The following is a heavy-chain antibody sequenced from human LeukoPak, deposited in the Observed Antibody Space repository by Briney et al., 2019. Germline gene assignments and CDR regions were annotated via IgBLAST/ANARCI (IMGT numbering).Heavy chain of an antibody. V-gene: IGHV3-48*03. CDR1: GFTFSSYA. CDR2: ISSSGSTI. Sequence: GGSLRLSCAASGFTFSSYATSWVRQAPGKGLEWVSYISSSGSTIYYADSVKGRFTISRDNAKNSLYLQMNSLRAEDTAVYYCAELGITMIGGVWGKGTTVIISS. J-gene: IGHJ6*04. CDR3: AELGITMIGGV. D-gene: IGHD3-10*02.